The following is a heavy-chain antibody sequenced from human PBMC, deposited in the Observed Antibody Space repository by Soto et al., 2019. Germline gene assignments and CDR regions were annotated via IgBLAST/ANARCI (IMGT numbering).Heavy chain of an antibody. D-gene: IGHD6-13*01. CDR3: AREGSGAAAGIFDY. J-gene: IGHJ4*02. CDR1: GGSFSGYY. Sequence: SETLSLTCAVYGGSFSGYYWSWIRQPPGKGLEWIGEINHSGSTNYNPSLKSRVTISVDTSKNQFSLKLSSVTAADTAVYYCAREGSGAAAGIFDYWGQGTLVTVSS. V-gene: IGHV4-34*01. CDR2: INHSGST.